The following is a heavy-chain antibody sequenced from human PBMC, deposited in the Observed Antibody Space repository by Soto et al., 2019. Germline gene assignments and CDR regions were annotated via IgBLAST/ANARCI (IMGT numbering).Heavy chain of an antibody. CDR3: ARVPGP. V-gene: IGHV4-30-2*01. D-gene: IGHD3-10*01. CDR1: GGSINSGGYS. Sequence: QLQLRESGSGLVKPSQTLSLTCAVSGGSINSGGYSWSWIRQPPGKGLEWIGYIYHSGSTYYNPSLKSRVTISVDRSKNQFSLKLTSVTAADTAVYYCARVPGPWGQGTLVTVSS. J-gene: IGHJ5*02. CDR2: IYHSGST.